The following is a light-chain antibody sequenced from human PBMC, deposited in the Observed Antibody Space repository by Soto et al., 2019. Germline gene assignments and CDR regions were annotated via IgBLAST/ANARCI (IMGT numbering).Light chain of an antibody. CDR2: DDS. Sequence: SYELTQPPSVSVAPGQTARLTCAGNTVGSKSVHWYQQKPGQAPVLVGYDDSDRPSGIPERFSGSNSENTATLTISRVEAGDEADYYCQVWNSFGDHVEFGGGTKLTVL. CDR1: TVGSKS. CDR3: QVWNSFGDHVE. J-gene: IGLJ2*01. V-gene: IGLV3-21*02.